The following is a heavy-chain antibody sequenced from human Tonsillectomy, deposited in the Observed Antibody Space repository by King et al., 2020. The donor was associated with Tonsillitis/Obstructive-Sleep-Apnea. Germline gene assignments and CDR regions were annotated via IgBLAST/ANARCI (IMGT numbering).Heavy chain of an antibody. D-gene: IGHD2-2*01. J-gene: IGHJ5*02. V-gene: IGHV1-2*02. CDR3: ARDPRYCSSTSCPRTWFDP. Sequence: VQLVESGAEVKKPGASVKVSCKASGYTFTGYYIHWVRQAPGQGLEWMGWINPNSGGSNYAQKFQARVTMTRDTSISTAYMELSRLRSDDTAVYYCARDPRYCSSTSCPRTWFDPWGQGTLVTVSS. CDR2: INPNSGGS. CDR1: GYTFTGYY.